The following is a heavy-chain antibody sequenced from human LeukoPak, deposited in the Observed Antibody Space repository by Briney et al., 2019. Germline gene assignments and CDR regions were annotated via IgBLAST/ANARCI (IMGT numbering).Heavy chain of an antibody. CDR1: GFAFRNYG. J-gene: IGHJ6*03. CDR3: AKGDGGSETYFYMDV. D-gene: IGHD5-12*01. Sequence: GGSLRLSCIASGFAFRNYGMHWVRQAPGKGLEWVAVISYDETRKYYVDSVKGRFTISRDNSKNTVYLQMNSLRPEDTAVYYCAKGDGGSETYFYMDVWGKGTAVTVSS. V-gene: IGHV3-30*18. CDR2: ISYDETRK.